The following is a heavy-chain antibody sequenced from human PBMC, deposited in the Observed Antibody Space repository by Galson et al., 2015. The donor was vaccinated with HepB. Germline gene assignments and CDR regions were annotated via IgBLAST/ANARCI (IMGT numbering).Heavy chain of an antibody. D-gene: IGHD3-16*01. J-gene: IGHJ6*02. Sequence: SLRLSCAASGFTFSDYYMSWIRQAPGKGPDWVSYISDSGNTIYYADSVRGRFTISRDNAKNSLFLQMNSLRVEDTAKYYCVRDERSPVWDKPYHYYGMDVWGQGTTVTVSS. CDR3: VRDERSPVWDKPYHYYGMDV. CDR1: GFTFSDYY. V-gene: IGHV3-11*01. CDR2: ISDSGNTI.